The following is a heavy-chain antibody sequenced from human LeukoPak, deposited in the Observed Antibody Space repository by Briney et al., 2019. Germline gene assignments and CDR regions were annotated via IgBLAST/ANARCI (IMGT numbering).Heavy chain of an antibody. CDR2: ISSSGSTI. CDR3: AGAYYYDGSGYYPVAFDI. D-gene: IGHD3-22*01. CDR1: GFTFSSYE. V-gene: IGHV3-48*03. Sequence: GGSLRLSCAASGFTFSSYEMNWVRQAPGKGLEWVSYISSSGSTIYYADSVKGRFTISRDNAKNSLYLQMNSLRAEDTAVYYCAGAYYYDGSGYYPVAFDIWGQGTMVTVSS. J-gene: IGHJ3*02.